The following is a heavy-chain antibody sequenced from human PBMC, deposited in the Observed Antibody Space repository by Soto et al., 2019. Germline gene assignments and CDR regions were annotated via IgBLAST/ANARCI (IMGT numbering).Heavy chain of an antibody. CDR3: ARPPAAGKYYSGMDV. CDR2: IYPGDSDT. CDR1: GYSFTSYW. V-gene: IGHV5-51*01. D-gene: IGHD6-13*01. J-gene: IGHJ6*02. Sequence: GESLKISCKGSGYSFTSYWIGWVRQMPGKGLEWMGIIYPGDSDTRYSPSFQGQVTISADKSISTAYLQWSSLKASDTAMYYCARPPAAGKYYSGMDVWGQGTRVTVPS.